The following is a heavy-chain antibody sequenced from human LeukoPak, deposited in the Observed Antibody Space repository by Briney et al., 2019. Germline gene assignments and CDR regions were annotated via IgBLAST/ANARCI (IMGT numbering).Heavy chain of an antibody. Sequence: SETLSLTCTVSGGSISSGDYYWSWIRQPPGKGLEWIGYIYYSGSTYYNPSLKSRVTISLDTSKNQFSLKLSSVTAADTAVYYCARVPSSSGYYSNDAFDIWGQGTMVTVSS. J-gene: IGHJ3*02. V-gene: IGHV4-30-4*01. CDR1: GGSISSGDYY. D-gene: IGHD3-22*01. CDR3: ARVPSSSGYYSNDAFDI. CDR2: IYYSGST.